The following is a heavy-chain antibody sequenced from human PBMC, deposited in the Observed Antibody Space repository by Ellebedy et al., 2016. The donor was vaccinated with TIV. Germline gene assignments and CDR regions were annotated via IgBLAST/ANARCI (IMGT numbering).Heavy chain of an antibody. J-gene: IGHJ4*02. CDR2: IDPSGSSI. D-gene: IGHD1-26*01. CDR1: GSTFSTYT. V-gene: IGHV3-21*01. Sequence: GESLKISCEASGSTFSTYTMNWVRQFPGKGLEWIASIDPSGSSIYQPESLRGRFTISRDNTKNTLYLQMSGLRADDSAVYYCATDEGGSYDSWGQGTRVTVSS. CDR3: ATDEGGSYDS.